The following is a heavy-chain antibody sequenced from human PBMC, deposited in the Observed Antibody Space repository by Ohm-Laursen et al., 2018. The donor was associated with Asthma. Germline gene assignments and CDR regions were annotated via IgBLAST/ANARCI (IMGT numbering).Heavy chain of an antibody. CDR3: ARGPLHGYFLEN. J-gene: IGHJ4*02. CDR1: GGSISTDDYY. V-gene: IGHV4-30-4*01. Sequence: SQTLSLTCSVSGGSISTDDYYWSWIRQSPGKGLEWIGYIYRSASTYSNPSLTSRVTISGDPSKNQFSLKLASVTAADTAVYYCARGPLHGYFLENWGPGTLVPVSS. CDR2: IYRSAST. D-gene: IGHD6-25*01.